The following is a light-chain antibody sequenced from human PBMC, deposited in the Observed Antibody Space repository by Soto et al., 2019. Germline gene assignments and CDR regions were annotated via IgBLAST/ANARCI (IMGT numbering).Light chain of an antibody. CDR3: QQYHDSPLYT. J-gene: IGKJ2*01. CDR2: GAS. CDR1: QNINSN. V-gene: IGKV3-15*01. Sequence: EIVMTQSPTTVSVSPGERATLSCRASQNINSNLAWYQQKPGQAPRLLISGASTRATGIPARFSGSGSGTEFTLSVSSLQSEDFAVYYCQQYHDSPLYTFGHGTKLEIK.